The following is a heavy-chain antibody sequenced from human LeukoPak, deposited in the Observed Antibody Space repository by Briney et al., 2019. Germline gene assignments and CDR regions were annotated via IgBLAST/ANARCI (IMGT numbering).Heavy chain of an antibody. CDR1: GFIFSNYA. D-gene: IGHD3-16*02. V-gene: IGHV3-23*01. J-gene: IGHJ6*02. Sequence: GGSLTLSCAASGFIFSNYAMNWVRQAPGAGLEWVSSVSGSGSSAYHADSVEGRFTISRDNSQSTVYLQMSSLRPEDTAIYYCAIVIGQTTAYEMDVWGQGTTVTVSS. CDR3: AIVIGQTTAYEMDV. CDR2: VSGSGSSA.